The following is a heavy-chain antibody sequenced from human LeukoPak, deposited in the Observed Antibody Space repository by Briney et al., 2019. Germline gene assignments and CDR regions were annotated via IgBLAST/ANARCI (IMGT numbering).Heavy chain of an antibody. Sequence: GGSLRLSCAASGFSFSSYAMSWVRQAPGKGLEWVSSISSSSSYIYYADSVKGRFTISRDNAKNSLYLQMNSLRAEDTAVYYCARDLSIVGATNGYWGQGTLVIVSS. V-gene: IGHV3-21*01. J-gene: IGHJ4*02. CDR2: ISSSSSYI. CDR3: ARDLSIVGATNGY. D-gene: IGHD1-26*01. CDR1: GFSFSSYA.